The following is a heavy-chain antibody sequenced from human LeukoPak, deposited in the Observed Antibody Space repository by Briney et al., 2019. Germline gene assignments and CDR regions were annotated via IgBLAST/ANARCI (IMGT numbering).Heavy chain of an antibody. CDR2: ISSSSSYI. Sequence: GGSLRLSCAASGFTFSSYSMNWVRQAPGKGLEWVSSISSSSSYIYYADSVKGRFTISRDNAKNSLYLQMNSLRAEDTAVYYCARDKWAVAAPDAFDIWGQGTMVTVSS. J-gene: IGHJ3*02. CDR1: GFTFSSYS. V-gene: IGHV3-21*01. D-gene: IGHD6-19*01. CDR3: ARDKWAVAAPDAFDI.